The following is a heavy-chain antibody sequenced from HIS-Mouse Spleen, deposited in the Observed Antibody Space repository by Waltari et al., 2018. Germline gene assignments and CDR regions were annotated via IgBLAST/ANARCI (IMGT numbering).Heavy chain of an antibody. Sequence: QVQLQESGPGLVKPSETLSLTCTVSGYSISSGYYWGWIRQPPGKGLGWIGSSYHSGGTSNHPSLKSRVTISVDTSKNQFSLKLGLVTAADTAVYYCAGALEYSSSWYYYYYGMDVWGQGTTVTVSS. D-gene: IGHD6-13*01. CDR3: AGALEYSSSWYYYYYGMDV. CDR2: SYHSGGT. V-gene: IGHV4-38-2*02. J-gene: IGHJ6*02. CDR1: GYSISSGYY.